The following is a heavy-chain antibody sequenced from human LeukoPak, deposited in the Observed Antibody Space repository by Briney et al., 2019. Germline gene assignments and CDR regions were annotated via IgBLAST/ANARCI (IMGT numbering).Heavy chain of an antibody. CDR3: AKTSLGQCTSPYCYPFMDV. V-gene: IGHV3-48*04. CDR1: GFTFSSYS. D-gene: IGHD2-8*01. J-gene: IGHJ6*03. Sequence: PGGSLRLSCAASGFTFSSYSMNWVRQAPGKGLEWVSYISSSSSTIYYADSVKGRFTISRDNSQNTLFLEMDSLRPEDTGVNYCAKTSLGQCTSPYCYPFMDVWGNGTTVAVSS. CDR2: ISSSSSTI.